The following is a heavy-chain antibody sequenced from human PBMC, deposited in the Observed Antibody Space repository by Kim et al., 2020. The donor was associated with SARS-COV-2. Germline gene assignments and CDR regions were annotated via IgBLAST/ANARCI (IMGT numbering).Heavy chain of an antibody. V-gene: IGHV4-34*01. Sequence: SETLSLTCAVYGGSFSGYYWSWIRQPPGKGLEWIGEINHSGSTNYNPSLKSRVTISVDTSKNQFSLKLSSVTAADTAVYYCARGFLGIAAAGTKHWYFDLWGRGTLVTVSS. CDR1: GGSFSGYY. D-gene: IGHD6-13*01. J-gene: IGHJ2*01. CDR2: INHSGST. CDR3: ARGFLGIAAAGTKHWYFDL.